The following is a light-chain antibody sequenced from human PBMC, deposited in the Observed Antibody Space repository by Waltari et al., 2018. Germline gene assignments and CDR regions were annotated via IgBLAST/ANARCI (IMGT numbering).Light chain of an antibody. J-gene: IGKJ4*01. Sequence: EIVMTQSPATLSVSPGERATLSCRASQSVSSNLARYQQKPGQAPRLLIYGASPRATGIPARFSGSGSGTEFTLTISSLQSEDFAVYYCQQYNNWPSLTFGGGTKVEIK. CDR2: GAS. CDR3: QQYNNWPSLT. V-gene: IGKV3-15*01. CDR1: QSVSSN.